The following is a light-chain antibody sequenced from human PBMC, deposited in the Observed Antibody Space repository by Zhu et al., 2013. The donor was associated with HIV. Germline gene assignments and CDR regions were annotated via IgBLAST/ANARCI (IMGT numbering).Light chain of an antibody. J-gene: IGKJ5*01. V-gene: IGKV3-20*01. CDR2: GTS. CDR3: QQYDTSPIT. CDR1: QSVYSTY. Sequence: EIVLTQSPGTLSLSPGERATLSCRASQSVYSTYLAWYQQKPGQAPRLLISGTSNRAAGIPDRFSGSGSGTDFTLTISRLEPEDFAIYYCQQYDTSPITFGQGTRLDIK.